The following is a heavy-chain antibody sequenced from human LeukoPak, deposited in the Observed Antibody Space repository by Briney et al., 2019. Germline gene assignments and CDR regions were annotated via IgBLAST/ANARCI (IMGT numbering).Heavy chain of an antibody. CDR1: GGTFSRYA. D-gene: IGHD4-17*01. CDR2: IIPIFGTA. Sequence: SVKVACKASGGTFSRYAISWVRQAPGQGLEWMGGIIPIFGTANYAQKFQGRVTITADESTSTAYMELSSLRSEDTAVYYCAGYDYGDFAYFDYWGQGTLVTVSS. V-gene: IGHV1-69*13. CDR3: AGYDYGDFAYFDY. J-gene: IGHJ4*02.